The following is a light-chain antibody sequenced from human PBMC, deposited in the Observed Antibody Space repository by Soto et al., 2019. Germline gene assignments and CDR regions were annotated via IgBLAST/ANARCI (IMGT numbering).Light chain of an antibody. Sequence: DIQMTQSPSSLSASVGDRVTITCQAIQDITNFLNWYQQKPGKAPKLLIYAASSLQSGVPSRFSGSGSGTDFTFTISSLQPEDIATYYCQQYDILLTFGQGTRLEIK. CDR1: QDITNF. V-gene: IGKV1-33*01. CDR3: QQYDILLT. J-gene: IGKJ5*01. CDR2: AAS.